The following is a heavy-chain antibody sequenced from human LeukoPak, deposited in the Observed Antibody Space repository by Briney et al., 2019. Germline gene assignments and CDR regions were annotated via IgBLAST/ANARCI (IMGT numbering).Heavy chain of an antibody. Sequence: PGGSLRLSCAASGLTFSSYALTWVRQAPGKGLDWVSAISDSGGTTYYADSVKGRFTISRDNSKNTLYLQMNSLRAEDTAVYHCAKGDSSGWYYANWGQGTLVTVSS. CDR1: GLTFSSYA. CDR2: ISDSGGTT. CDR3: AKGDSSGWYYAN. D-gene: IGHD6-19*01. J-gene: IGHJ4*02. V-gene: IGHV3-23*01.